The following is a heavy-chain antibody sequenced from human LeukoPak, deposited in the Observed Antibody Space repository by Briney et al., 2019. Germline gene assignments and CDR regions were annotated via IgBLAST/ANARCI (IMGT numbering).Heavy chain of an antibody. J-gene: IGHJ4*02. CDR1: GFTFSSYG. CDR3: VKETTVVTPTFDY. CDR2: IRYDGSNK. V-gene: IGHV3-30*02. Sequence: GGSLRLSCAASGFTFSSYGMHWVRQAPGKGLEWVAFIRYDGSNKYYADSVKGRFTISRDNSKNTLYLQMNSLRAEDTAVYYCVKETTVVTPTFDYWGQGTLVTVSS. D-gene: IGHD4-23*01.